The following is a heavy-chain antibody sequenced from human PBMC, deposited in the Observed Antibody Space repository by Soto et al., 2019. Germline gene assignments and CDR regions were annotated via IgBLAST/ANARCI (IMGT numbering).Heavy chain of an antibody. CDR2: IHSGGSRI. D-gene: IGHD4-17*01. CDR1: GFTFSTYH. J-gene: IGHJ6*02. CDR3: ARDGSTVTTNYHYAMDV. V-gene: IGHV3-48*03. Sequence: PGGSLRLSCAASGFTFSTYHMNLFRQAPGKPLEWVSYIHSGGSRIYYADSVKGRFTISRDNAKHSLYLKMNSLRAEDTAVYYCARDGSTVTTNYHYAMDVWGQGTTVTVSS.